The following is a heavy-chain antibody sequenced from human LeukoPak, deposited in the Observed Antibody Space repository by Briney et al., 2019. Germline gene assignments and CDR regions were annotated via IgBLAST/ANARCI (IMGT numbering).Heavy chain of an antibody. CDR3: AREGRSYHPLDY. V-gene: IGHV4-4*02. CDR1: GGSIPQTKY. Sequence: SETLTSTFEVCGGSIPQTKYCRWGRQPPGKGLEWIGEVNLQGGTNYNPSLLRRVSISVDTNSNHVSLRMTSVTAADTAAYYCAREGRSYHPLDYSGQGTLVTVSS. CDR2: VNLQGGT. J-gene: IGHJ4*02. D-gene: IGHD3-16*01.